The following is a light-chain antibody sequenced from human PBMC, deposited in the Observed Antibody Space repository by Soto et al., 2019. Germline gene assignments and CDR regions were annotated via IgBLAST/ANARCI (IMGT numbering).Light chain of an antibody. J-gene: IGKJ1*01. CDR3: QQLNNYPWT. CDR1: QSISSW. CDR2: KAS. V-gene: IGKV1-5*03. Sequence: DIQMTQSPSTLSASVGDRVTITCRASQSISSWLAWYQQKPGKAPKLLIYKASSLESGVPSRFSGSGSGTEFTLTISSLQPDDFATYYCQQLNNYPWTFGQGTKVDIK.